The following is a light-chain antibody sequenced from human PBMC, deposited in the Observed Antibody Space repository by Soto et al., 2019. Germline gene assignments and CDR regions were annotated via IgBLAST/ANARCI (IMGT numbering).Light chain of an antibody. CDR1: QSVSSY. V-gene: IGKV3D-11*02. CDR2: AAS. CDR3: QQRSNWHTIT. J-gene: IGKJ5*01. Sequence: EIVLTQSPATLSLSPGERATLSCRASQSVSSYLAWYQQKPGQAPRLLIYAASNRATGIPARFSGSGPGTDFTLTISSLEPEDFAVYYCQQRSNWHTITFGQGTRLEIK.